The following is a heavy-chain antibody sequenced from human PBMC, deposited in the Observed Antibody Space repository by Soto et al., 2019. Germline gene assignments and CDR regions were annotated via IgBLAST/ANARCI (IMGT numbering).Heavy chain of an antibody. V-gene: IGHV1-18*01. Sequence: ASVKVSCKPSGYTFASYGVSWVRLAPGQGLEWMGWINTYNGNTNYAQKFQGRVTMATDTSTSTAYMELRSLRSDDTAVYYCARDLGYTAMTYFDSWGQGTLVTVSS. J-gene: IGHJ4*02. D-gene: IGHD5-18*01. CDR2: INTYNGNT. CDR3: ARDLGYTAMTYFDS. CDR1: GYTFASYG.